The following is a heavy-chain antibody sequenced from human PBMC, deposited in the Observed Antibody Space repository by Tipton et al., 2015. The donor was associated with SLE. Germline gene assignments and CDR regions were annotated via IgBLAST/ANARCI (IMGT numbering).Heavy chain of an antibody. CDR1: GFSFNSYP. V-gene: IGHV3-48*01. D-gene: IGHD4-11*01. J-gene: IGHJ4*02. Sequence: SLRLSCVGSGFSFNSYPMIWVRQAPGKGLESISYVSSSGYTIHYADSVRGRFTTCRDNAKNSLCLQMNSLRAEDTAVYYCARVWADYSGSDYWGQGTLVTVSS. CDR2: VSSSGYTI. CDR3: ARVWADYSGSDY.